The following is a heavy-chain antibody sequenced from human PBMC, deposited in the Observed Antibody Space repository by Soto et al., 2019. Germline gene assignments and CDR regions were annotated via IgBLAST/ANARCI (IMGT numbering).Heavy chain of an antibody. D-gene: IGHD3-9*01. CDR1: GFTFSNYG. Sequence: GGSLRLSCAGSGFTFSNYGMNWVRQAPGKGLERVSSISSSRSYIYYADSLKGRFTISRDNAKNSLYLQMNSLRAEDTAGYYCASDQGLAFDYWGQGTLVTVSS. CDR2: ISSSRSYI. J-gene: IGHJ4*02. V-gene: IGHV3-21*01. CDR3: ASDQGLAFDY.